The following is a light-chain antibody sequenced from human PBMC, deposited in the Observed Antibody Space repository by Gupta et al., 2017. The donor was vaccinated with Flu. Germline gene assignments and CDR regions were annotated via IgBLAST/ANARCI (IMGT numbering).Light chain of an antibody. CDR2: GNF. Sequence: QSVLTQPPSVSGAPRQRVTSSCTGTTSNIGANYDVQWYQHLPETAPKLLIYGNFDRPSGVPDRFSGSKSGMSASLAITGLQADDEADYYCQSFDSGLNAYVFGTGTKVTVL. CDR3: QSFDSGLNAYV. CDR1: TSNIGANYD. J-gene: IGLJ1*01. V-gene: IGLV1-40*01.